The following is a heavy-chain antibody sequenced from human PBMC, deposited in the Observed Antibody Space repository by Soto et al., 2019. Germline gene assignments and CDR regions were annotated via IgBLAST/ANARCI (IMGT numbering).Heavy chain of an antibody. CDR2: INATGGST. CDR3: ASHLAAGDL. D-gene: IGHD2-21*01. V-gene: IGHV1-46*01. Sequence: ASVKVSCKASGHNFTTYYIHWVRQAPGHGLEWMAIINATGGSTNSAQKCPGRVTLTVDTSTSTGYMELSSLTSEDAAMYYCASHLAAGDLWGQGTLVTVSS. J-gene: IGHJ4*02. CDR1: GHNFTTYY.